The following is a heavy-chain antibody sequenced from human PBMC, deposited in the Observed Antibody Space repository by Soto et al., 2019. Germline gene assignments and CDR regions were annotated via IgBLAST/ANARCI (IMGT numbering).Heavy chain of an antibody. V-gene: IGHV1-8*01. CDR2: MNPNSGNT. Sequence: GASVKVCCKDSGYTLASYDRRWVRQATRQGLEYLGWMNPNSGNTAYVQKFQGRVTMTWDTSITTAYMELSSLRSEDTAVYYCARDLRDYYDSSAGGPWGQGTLVTVSS. J-gene: IGHJ5*02. CDR3: ARDLRDYYDSSAGGP. D-gene: IGHD3-22*01. CDR1: GYTLASYD.